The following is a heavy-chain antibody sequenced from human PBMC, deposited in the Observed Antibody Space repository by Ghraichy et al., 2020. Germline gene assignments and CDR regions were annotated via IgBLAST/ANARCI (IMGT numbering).Heavy chain of an antibody. Sequence: GGSLRLSCAASGFTFSSYSMHWVRQAPGKGLEWMAVISFDGRNKNYADFVKGRFTISRDNSKNTMYVQMNSLSAEDTAVYYCARGPSPSMAGGFDVWGQGAMITVTS. D-gene: IGHD6-6*01. CDR3: ARGPSPSMAGGFDV. CDR2: ISFDGRNK. V-gene: IGHV3-30*04. CDR1: GFTFSSYS. J-gene: IGHJ3*01.